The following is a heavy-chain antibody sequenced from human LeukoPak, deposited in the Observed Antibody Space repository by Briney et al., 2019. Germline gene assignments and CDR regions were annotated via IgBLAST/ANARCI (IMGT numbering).Heavy chain of an antibody. CDR2: IKQDGSNQ. J-gene: IGHJ4*02. D-gene: IGHD6-19*01. CDR1: GFSFSSFW. V-gene: IGHV3-7*01. CDR3: ARFSRSIPVVF. Sequence: GGSLRLSCAASGFSFSSFWMSWVRLAPGKGLEWVANIKQDGSNQQYVDSVKGRFTISRDSAKNSLYLQMTSLRAEDTAVYYCARFSRSIPVVFWGQGTLVTVSP.